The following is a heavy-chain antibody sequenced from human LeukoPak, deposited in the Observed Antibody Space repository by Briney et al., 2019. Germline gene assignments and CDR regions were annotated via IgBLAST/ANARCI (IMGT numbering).Heavy chain of an antibody. D-gene: IGHD3-22*01. J-gene: IGHJ5*02. CDR1: GYTFTNHG. V-gene: IGHV1-18*01. Sequence: GASVKVSCKASGYTFTNHGISWVRQAPGRGLEWMGWISTNNGNTNYAQKLQGRVTMTTGTSASTAYMELRSLRSDDTAMYYCARNFYDSRGYSHFDPWGQGTLVTVSS. CDR2: ISTNNGNT. CDR3: ARNFYDSRGYSHFDP.